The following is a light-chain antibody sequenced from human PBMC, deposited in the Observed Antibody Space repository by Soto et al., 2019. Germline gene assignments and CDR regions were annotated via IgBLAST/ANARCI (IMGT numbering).Light chain of an antibody. CDR2: GAS. V-gene: IGKV3-15*01. Sequence: TTASPSTLSASVGARVTITCRSSQSVSSNLAWYQQKPGQAPRLLIYGASTRATGIPARFSGSGSGTEFTLTISSLQSEDFAAYYCQQYNNGPPITFGQVTRLEIK. CDR3: QQYNNGPPIT. CDR1: QSVSSN. J-gene: IGKJ5*01.